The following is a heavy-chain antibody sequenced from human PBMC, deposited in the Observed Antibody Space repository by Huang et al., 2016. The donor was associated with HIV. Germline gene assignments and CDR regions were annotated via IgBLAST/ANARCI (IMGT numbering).Heavy chain of an antibody. J-gene: IGHJ6*03. CDR3: ARGLILGYCSGGSCPVRVHYYYMDV. V-gene: IGHV1-8*03. Sequence: QVQLVQSGAEVKKPGASVKVSCKASGYTFTSYDINWVRQATGQGLEGKGWMNPNRGNTGYAQKFQGRVTITRNTSITTAYMELSSLRSEDTAVYYCARGLILGYCSGGSCPVRVHYYYMDVWGKGTTVTVSS. CDR1: GYTFTSYD. D-gene: IGHD2-15*01. CDR2: MNPNRGNT.